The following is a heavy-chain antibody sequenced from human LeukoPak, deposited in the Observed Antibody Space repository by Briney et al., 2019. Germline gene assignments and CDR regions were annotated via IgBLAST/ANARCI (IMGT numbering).Heavy chain of an antibody. D-gene: IGHD3-22*01. CDR3: ARSAYYYDSSGYYY. CDR1: GYTFTSYG. J-gene: IGHJ4*02. CDR2: ISAYNGNT. Sequence: ASVTVSCKASGYTFTSYGISWVRQAPGQGLEWMGWISAYNGNTNYAQKLQGRVTMTTDTSTSTAYMELRSLRSDDTAVYYCARSAYYYDSSGYYYWGQGTLVTVSS. V-gene: IGHV1-18*01.